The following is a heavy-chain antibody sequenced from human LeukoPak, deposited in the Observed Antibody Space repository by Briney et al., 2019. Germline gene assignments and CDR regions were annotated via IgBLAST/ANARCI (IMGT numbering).Heavy chain of an antibody. D-gene: IGHD1-14*01. CDR2: IYSGGST. V-gene: IGHV3-66*02. J-gene: IGHJ4*02. CDR1: GFTVSSNY. CDR3: AREGPTTLLDY. Sequence: GGSLRLSRVASGFTVSSNYMSWVRQAPGKGLEWVSVIYSGGSTYYADSVKGRFTISRDNSKNTLYLQMNSLRAEDTAVYYCAREGPTTLLDYWGQGTLVTVSS.